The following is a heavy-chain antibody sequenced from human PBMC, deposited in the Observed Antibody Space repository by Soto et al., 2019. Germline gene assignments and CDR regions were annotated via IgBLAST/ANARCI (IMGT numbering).Heavy chain of an antibody. J-gene: IGHJ3*02. CDR1: GFTFSSYG. CDR2: IWYDGSNK. D-gene: IGHD6-19*01. Sequence: VQLVESGGGVVQPGRSLRLSCAASGFTFSSYGMHWVRQAPGKGLEWVAVIWYDGSNKYYADSVKGRFTISRDNSKNTLYLQMNSLRAEDTAVYYCARPVAGTVREVDAFDIWCQGTMVTVSS. V-gene: IGHV3-33*01. CDR3: ARPVAGTVREVDAFDI.